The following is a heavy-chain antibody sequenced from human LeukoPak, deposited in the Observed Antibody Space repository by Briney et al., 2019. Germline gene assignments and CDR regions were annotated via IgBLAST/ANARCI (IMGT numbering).Heavy chain of an antibody. J-gene: IGHJ4*02. CDR2: IYYSGST. D-gene: IGHD6-13*01. CDR3: ARGSVSSSPSHY. V-gene: IGHV4-59*12. Sequence: SETLSLTCTVSGGSISSYYWSWIRQPPGKGLEWIGYIYYSGSTNYNPSLKSRVTISVDRSKNQFSLKLSSVTAADTAVYYCARGSVSSSPSHYWGQGTLVTVSS. CDR1: GGSISSYY.